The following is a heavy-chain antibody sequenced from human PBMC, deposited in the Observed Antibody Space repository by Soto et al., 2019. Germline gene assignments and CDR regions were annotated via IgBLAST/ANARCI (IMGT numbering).Heavy chain of an antibody. CDR1: GGSISSYY. CDR2: IYYSGST. V-gene: IGHV4-59*01. Sequence: PSETLSLTCTVSGGSISSYYWSWIRQPPGKGLEWIGYIYYSGSTNYNPSLKSRVTISVDTSKNQFSLKLSSVTAADTAVYYCARALGFWSGYYTYSYGMDVWGQGTTVTVSS. J-gene: IGHJ6*02. CDR3: ARALGFWSGYYTYSYGMDV. D-gene: IGHD3-3*01.